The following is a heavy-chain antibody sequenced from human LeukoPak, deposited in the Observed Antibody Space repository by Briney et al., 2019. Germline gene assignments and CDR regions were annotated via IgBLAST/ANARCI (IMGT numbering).Heavy chain of an antibody. CDR3: ARVDPPSPFDY. CDR1: GGSISSGDYY. Sequence: SETLSLTCTVSGGSISSGDYYWSWIRQHPGKGLEWIGYIYYSGSTYYNPSLKSRVTISVDTSKNQFSLKLSSVTAADTAVYYCARVDPPSPFDYWGQGTLVTVSS. CDR2: IYYSGST. D-gene: IGHD3/OR15-3a*01. J-gene: IGHJ4*02. V-gene: IGHV4-31*03.